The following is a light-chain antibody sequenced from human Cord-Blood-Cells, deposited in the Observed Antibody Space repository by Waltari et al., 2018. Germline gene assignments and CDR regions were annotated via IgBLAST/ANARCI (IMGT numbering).Light chain of an antibody. CDR2: GAS. V-gene: IGKV3-20*01. Sequence: EIVLTQSPGTLSLSPGERATLSCRASQSVSSSYLAWYQQKPGQAPRLLIYGASSRATGIPDRFSGSGSGTDFTLTISRLEPEDFAVSYCQQYGSSRALTFGGGTKVEIK. CDR3: QQYGSSRALT. CDR1: QSVSSSY. J-gene: IGKJ4*01.